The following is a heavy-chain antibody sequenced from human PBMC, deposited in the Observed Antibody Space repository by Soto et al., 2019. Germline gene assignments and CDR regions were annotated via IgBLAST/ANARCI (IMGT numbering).Heavy chain of an antibody. Sequence: GASVKVSCKASGYTFTSYGISWVRQAPGQGPEWMGWISAYNGNTNYAQKLQGRVTMTTDTSTSTVYMELRSLRSDDTAVYYCARDSSGYYSRGLDFDYWGQRTLVTVSS. CDR1: GYTFTSYG. CDR3: ARDSSGYYSRGLDFDY. J-gene: IGHJ4*02. V-gene: IGHV1-18*04. D-gene: IGHD3-22*01. CDR2: ISAYNGNT.